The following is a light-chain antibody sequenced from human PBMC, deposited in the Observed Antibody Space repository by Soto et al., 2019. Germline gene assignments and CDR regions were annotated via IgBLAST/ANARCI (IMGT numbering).Light chain of an antibody. CDR2: KAS. J-gene: IGKJ2*01. V-gene: IGKV1-5*03. CDR3: QHYNTYWYT. CDR1: QSIASW. Sequence: DIQMTQSPSTLSASVGDRVTITCRASQSIASWLAWYQQKPGKAPKLLIYKASNLESGVPSRFSGSGSGTEFTLTISSLQPDDFATYYCQHYNTYWYTFGQGTQLEIK.